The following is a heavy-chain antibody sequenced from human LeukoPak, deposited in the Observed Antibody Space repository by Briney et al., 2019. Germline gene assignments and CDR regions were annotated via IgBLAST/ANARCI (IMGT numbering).Heavy chain of an antibody. V-gene: IGHV6-1*01. D-gene: IGHD2-15*01. J-gene: IGHJ4*02. CDR3: ARGGAFSGGSSLIPFGY. CDR1: GDSVSSNSAA. Sequence: SQTLSLTCAISGDSVSSNSAAWNWIRQSPSRGLEWLGRTYYRSKWYNDYAVSVKSRITINPDTSKNQFSLQQNSVTPEDTAVYYRARGGAFSGGSSLIPFGYWGQGTLVTVSS. CDR2: TYYRSKWYN.